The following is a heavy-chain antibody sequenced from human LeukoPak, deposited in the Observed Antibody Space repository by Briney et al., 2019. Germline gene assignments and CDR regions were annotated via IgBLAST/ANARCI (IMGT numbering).Heavy chain of an antibody. CDR2: IYYSGST. V-gene: IGHV4-30-4*07. D-gene: IGHD7-27*01. CDR1: GGSISSGDYS. Sequence: SQTLSLTCAVSGGSISSGDYSWSWIRQPPGTGLEWIGYIYYSGSTNYNPSLNSRVTISVDTSKNQFSLKLSSVTAADTAVYYCARHREDWGFDFWGQGTLVTVSS. CDR3: ARHREDWGFDF. J-gene: IGHJ4*02.